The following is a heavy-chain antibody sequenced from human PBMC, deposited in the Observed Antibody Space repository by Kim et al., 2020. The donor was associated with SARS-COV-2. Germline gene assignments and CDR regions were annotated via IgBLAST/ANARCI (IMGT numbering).Heavy chain of an antibody. V-gene: IGHV4-59*12. J-gene: IGHJ6*02. D-gene: IGHD3-3*01. CDR3: ARILFGVVTGPYGMDV. Sequence: SLKSRVHISVDTSKNQFSLKLSSVTAADTAVYYCARILFGVVTGPYGMDVWGQGTTVTVSS.